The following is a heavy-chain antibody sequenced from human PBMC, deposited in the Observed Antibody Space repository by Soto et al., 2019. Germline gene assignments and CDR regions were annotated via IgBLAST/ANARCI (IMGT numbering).Heavy chain of an antibody. Sequence: QEQLQESGPGLVKPSETLSLTCTVSGGSISSYYWSWIRQPPGKGLEWIGYIYYSGSTNYNPSLKSRVTISVDTSKNQFSLKLSSVTAADTAVYYCARRYGSAFDIWGQGTMVTVSS. V-gene: IGHV4-59*01. CDR2: IYYSGST. J-gene: IGHJ3*02. CDR1: GGSISSYY. D-gene: IGHD3-10*01. CDR3: ARRYGSAFDI.